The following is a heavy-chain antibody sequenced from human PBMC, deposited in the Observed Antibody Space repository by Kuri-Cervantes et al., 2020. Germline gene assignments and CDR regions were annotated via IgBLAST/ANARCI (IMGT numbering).Heavy chain of an antibody. V-gene: IGHV3-23*01. CDR1: GFTFSSYA. D-gene: IGHD6-19*01. CDR2: ISGSGGST. CDR3: ARDRAVPGPTGKYFDY. Sequence: GGSLRLSCAASGFTFSSYAMSWVRQAPGKGLEWVSAISGSGGSTYYADSVKGRFTISRDNAKNSLYLQMNSLRAEDTAVYYCARDRAVPGPTGKYFDYWGQGTLVTVSS. J-gene: IGHJ4*02.